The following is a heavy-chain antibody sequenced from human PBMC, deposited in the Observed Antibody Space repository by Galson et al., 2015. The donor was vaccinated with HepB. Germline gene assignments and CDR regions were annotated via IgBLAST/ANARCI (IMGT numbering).Heavy chain of an antibody. Sequence: SLRLSCAASGFTFSNYSMNWVRQAPGKGLEWVSFIISSKSYTSQADSVKGRFTISRDNAKNFLYLQMNSLRVEDTAVYYCARGTRYSYGPFDYWGQGILVSVSS. D-gene: IGHD5-18*01. J-gene: IGHJ4*02. CDR3: ARGTRYSYGPFDY. CDR1: GFTFSNYS. CDR2: IISSKSYT. V-gene: IGHV3-21*01.